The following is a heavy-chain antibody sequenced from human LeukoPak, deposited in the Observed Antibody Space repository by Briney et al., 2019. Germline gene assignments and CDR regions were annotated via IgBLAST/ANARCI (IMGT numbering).Heavy chain of an antibody. J-gene: IGHJ4*02. V-gene: IGHV1-2*02. CDR1: GYTFTGYY. D-gene: IGHD6-13*01. CDR2: INPNSGGT. CDR3: ARGGYSSSWLARDY. Sequence: GASVKVSCKASGYTFTGYYMHWVRQAPRQGLEWMGWINPNSGGTNYAQKFQGRVTMTRDTSISTAYMELSRLRSDDTAVYYCARGGYSSSWLARDYWGQGTLVTVSS.